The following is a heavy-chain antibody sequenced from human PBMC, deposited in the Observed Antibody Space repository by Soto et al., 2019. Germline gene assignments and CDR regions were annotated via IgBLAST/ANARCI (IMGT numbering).Heavy chain of an antibody. Sequence: SETLSLTCTVSGGSISSYYWSWIRQPPGKGLEWIGYIYYSGSTNYNPSLKSRVTISVDTSKNQFSLKLSSVTAADTAVYYCARYKQLARRLDYWGQGTLVTVSS. D-gene: IGHD6-13*01. J-gene: IGHJ4*02. CDR1: GGSISSYY. V-gene: IGHV4-59*01. CDR3: ARYKQLARRLDY. CDR2: IYYSGST.